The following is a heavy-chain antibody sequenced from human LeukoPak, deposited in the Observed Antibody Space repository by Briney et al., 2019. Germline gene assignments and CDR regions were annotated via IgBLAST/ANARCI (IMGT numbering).Heavy chain of an antibody. D-gene: IGHD6-13*01. CDR2: ISWDGGST. J-gene: IGHJ4*02. Sequence: GGSLRLSCAASGFTLDDYAMHWVRQAPGKGLEWVSLISWDGGSTYYADSVKGRFTISRDNSKNSLYLQMNSLRAEDTALYYCAKDMGFSSSPIFDYWGQGTLVTVSS. CDR1: GFTLDDYA. V-gene: IGHV3-43D*03. CDR3: AKDMGFSSSPIFDY.